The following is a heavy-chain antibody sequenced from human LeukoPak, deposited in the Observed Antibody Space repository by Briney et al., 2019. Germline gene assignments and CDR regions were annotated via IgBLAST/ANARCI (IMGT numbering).Heavy chain of an antibody. J-gene: IGHJ6*02. V-gene: IGHV1-46*01. CDR3: AIRLDLGDYYYYGMDV. CDR2: INPSGGST. D-gene: IGHD1-7*01. Sequence: ASVKVSCKASGYTFTGYYMHWVRQAPGQGLEWMGIINPSGGSTSYAQKFQGRVTMTRDTFTSTVYMELSSLRSEDTAVYYCAIRLDLGDYYYYGMDVWGQGTTVTVSS. CDR1: GYTFTGYY.